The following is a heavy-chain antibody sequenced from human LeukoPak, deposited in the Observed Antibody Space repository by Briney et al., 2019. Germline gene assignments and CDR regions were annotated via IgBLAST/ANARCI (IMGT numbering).Heavy chain of an antibody. J-gene: IGHJ3*02. Sequence: GGSLRLSCAASGFTFSSYEMNWVRQAPGKGLGWVSSIGTSDSSTYYADSVKGRFTISRDNAKNSLYLQMNSLRAEDTAVYYCARYGDSSVYYSADAFDIWGQGTMVTVSS. V-gene: IGHV3-48*03. D-gene: IGHD3-22*01. CDR3: ARYGDSSVYYSADAFDI. CDR2: IGTSDSST. CDR1: GFTFSSYE.